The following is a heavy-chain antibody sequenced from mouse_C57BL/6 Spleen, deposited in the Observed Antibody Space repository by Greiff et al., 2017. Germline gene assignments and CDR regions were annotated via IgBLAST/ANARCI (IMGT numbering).Heavy chain of an antibody. CDR1: GYAFSSYW. D-gene: IGHD1-1*01. J-gene: IGHJ4*01. CDR3: ARGGTTVVEDYAMDY. Sequence: QVQLQQSGAALVKPGASVKISCKASGYAFSSYWMNWVKQRPGKGLEWIGQIYPGDGDTNYNGKFKGKATLTADKSSSTAYMQLSSLTSEDSAVYFCARGGTTVVEDYAMDYWGQGTSVTVSS. V-gene: IGHV1-80*01. CDR2: IYPGDGDT.